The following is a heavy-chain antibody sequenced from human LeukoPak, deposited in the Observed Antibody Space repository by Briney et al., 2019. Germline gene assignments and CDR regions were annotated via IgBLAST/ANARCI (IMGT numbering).Heavy chain of an antibody. CDR1: GNSISNTYY. Sequence: KASDTLSLTCAVSGNSISNTYYWGWIRHPPGKELEWIGSIYNSGSTHYTPSLKSRVTISVDTSKNQFSLKLSSVTAADTAVYYCAGNSSGNYFDCWGQGTLVTVSS. CDR3: AGNSSGNYFDC. D-gene: IGHD1-26*01. CDR2: IYNSGST. J-gene: IGHJ4*02. V-gene: IGHV4-38-2*01.